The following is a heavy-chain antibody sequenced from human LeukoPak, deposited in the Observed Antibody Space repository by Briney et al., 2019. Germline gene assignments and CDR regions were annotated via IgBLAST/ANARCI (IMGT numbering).Heavy chain of an antibody. J-gene: IGHJ4*02. D-gene: IGHD3-22*01. CDR1: GGSISSYY. CDR3: ARLPNPYYYDNSGYFDY. V-gene: IGHV4-59*08. CDR2: IYYSGST. Sequence: PSETLSLTCTVSGGSISSYYWSWIRQPPGKGLEWIGYIYYSGSTNYNPSLKSRVTISVDTSKNQFSLKLSSVTAADTAVYYCARLPNPYYYDNSGYFDYWGQGTLVTVSS.